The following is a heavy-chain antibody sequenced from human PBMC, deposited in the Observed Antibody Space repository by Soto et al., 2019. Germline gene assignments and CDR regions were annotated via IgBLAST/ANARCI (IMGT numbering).Heavy chain of an antibody. Sequence: GESLKISCKGSGYSFTSYWISWVRQMPGKGLEWMGRIDPSDSYTNYSPSFQGHVTISADKSISTAYLQWSSLKASDTAMYYCARQEYSSSSPLAYYYYGMDVWGQGTTVTVSS. D-gene: IGHD6-6*01. CDR1: GYSFTSYW. CDR2: IDPSDSYT. J-gene: IGHJ6*02. V-gene: IGHV5-10-1*01. CDR3: ARQEYSSSSPLAYYYYGMDV.